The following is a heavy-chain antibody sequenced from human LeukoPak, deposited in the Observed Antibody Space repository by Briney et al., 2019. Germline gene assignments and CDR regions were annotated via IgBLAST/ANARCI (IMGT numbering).Heavy chain of an antibody. V-gene: IGHV4-34*01. Sequence: SETLSLTCTVYGASFSGYYWTWVRQPPGKGLEWIGEINHSGSTNYNPSLKSRVTISVDTSKNQFSLKLSSVTAADTAVYYCARGYARYFDWLLENWYFDLWGRGTLVTVSS. J-gene: IGHJ2*01. CDR1: GASFSGYY. CDR2: INHSGST. D-gene: IGHD3-9*01. CDR3: ARGYARYFDWLLENWYFDL.